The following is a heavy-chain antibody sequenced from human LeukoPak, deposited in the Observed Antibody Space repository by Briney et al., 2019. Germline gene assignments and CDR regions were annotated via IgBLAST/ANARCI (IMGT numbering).Heavy chain of an antibody. D-gene: IGHD1-26*01. CDR3: VRDGVGAPPFDY. CDR1: GFTFSSNW. CDR2: IKGDGSST. V-gene: IGHV3-74*01. Sequence: GGSLRLSCAASGFTFSSNWMHWVRQAPGKGLVWVSRIKGDGSSTSYADSVKGRFTISRDNAKNTLFLQMNSLRAEDTAVYYCVRDGVGAPPFDYWGQGTLVTVSS. J-gene: IGHJ4*02.